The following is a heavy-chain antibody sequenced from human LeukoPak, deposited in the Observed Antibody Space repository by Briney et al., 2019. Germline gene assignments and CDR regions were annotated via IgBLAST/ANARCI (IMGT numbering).Heavy chain of an antibody. D-gene: IGHD1-26*01. CDR3: VRDGVGAPPFDY. CDR1: GFTFSSNW. CDR2: IKGDGSST. V-gene: IGHV3-74*01. Sequence: GGSLRLSCAASGFTFSSNWMHWVRQAPGKGLVWVSRIKGDGSSTSYADSVKGRFTISRDNAKNTLFLQMNSLRAEDTAVYYCVRDGVGAPPFDYWGQGTLVTVSS. J-gene: IGHJ4*02.